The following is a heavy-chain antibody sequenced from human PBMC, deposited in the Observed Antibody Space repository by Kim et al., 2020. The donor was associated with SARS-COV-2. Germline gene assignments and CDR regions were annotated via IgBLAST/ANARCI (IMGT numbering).Heavy chain of an antibody. CDR3: ARDRNEVLRFLEWSTETYDAFDI. D-gene: IGHD3-3*01. J-gene: IGHJ3*02. V-gene: IGHV3-7*01. CDR2: IKQDGSEK. Sequence: GGSLRLSCAASGFTFSSYWMSWVRQAPGKGLEWVANIKQDGSEKYYVDSVKGRFTISRDNAKNSLYLQMNSLRAEDTAVYYCARDRNEVLRFLEWSTETYDAFDIWGQGTMVTVSS. CDR1: GFTFSSYW.